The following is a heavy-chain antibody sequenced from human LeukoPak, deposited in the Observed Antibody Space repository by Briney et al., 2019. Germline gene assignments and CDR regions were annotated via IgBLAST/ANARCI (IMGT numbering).Heavy chain of an antibody. J-gene: IGHJ4*01. CDR2: IYSSGST. D-gene: IGHD6-25*01. V-gene: IGHV4-39*01. CDR1: GVSISSSSYY. CDR3: AKSGGYGLIDY. Sequence: PSETLSLTCNVSGVSISSSSYYWGWIRQPPGTGLEWIGSIYSSGSTYYNSSPKSRVTISIDTSKNQVSLKMSSVTAADTAVYYCAKSGGYGLIDYWGQGTLVTVSS.